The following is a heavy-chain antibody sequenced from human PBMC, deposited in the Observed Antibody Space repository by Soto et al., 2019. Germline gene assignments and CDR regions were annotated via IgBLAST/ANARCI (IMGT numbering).Heavy chain of an antibody. Sequence: ASVKVSCKASGYTFTSYGISWVRQAPGQGLEWMGWISAYNGNTNYAQKLQGRVTMTTDTSTSTAYMELRSLRSDDTAVYYCARDVLLWFGELLSQTLFDYWGQGTLVTVSS. CDR1: GYTFTSYG. V-gene: IGHV1-18*01. CDR3: ARDVLLWFGELLSQTLFDY. CDR2: ISAYNGNT. J-gene: IGHJ4*02. D-gene: IGHD3-10*01.